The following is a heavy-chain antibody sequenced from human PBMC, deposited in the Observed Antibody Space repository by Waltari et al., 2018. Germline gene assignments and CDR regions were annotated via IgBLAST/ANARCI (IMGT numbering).Heavy chain of an antibody. CDR2: ISGPGLTT. D-gene: IGHD2-2*01. V-gene: IGHV3-23*01. Sequence: EVQLLESGGGLVQPGESLRLSCAASGFTFISYAMSWVRQGPGKGVGWVSVISGPGLTTYYADSVKGRFSISRDNSRSTLYLQINSLRGDDTAVYYCAKVGGVAAAEFQFDFWGRGTLVTVSS. CDR1: GFTFISYA. J-gene: IGHJ4*02. CDR3: AKVGGVAAAEFQFDF.